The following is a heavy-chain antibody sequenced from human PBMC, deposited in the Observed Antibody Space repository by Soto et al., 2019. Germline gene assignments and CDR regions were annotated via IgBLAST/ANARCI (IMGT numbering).Heavy chain of an antibody. CDR1: GFTFSNAW. CDR2: IKSKTDGGTT. CDR3: TTSYYDFWSGYDSLYYGMDV. Sequence: GGSLRLSCAASGFTFSNAWMNWVRQAPGKGLEWVGRIKSKTDGGTTDYAAPVKGRFTISRDDSKNTLYLQMNSLKTEDTAVYYCTTSYYDFWSGYDSLYYGMDVWGQGTTVTVS. V-gene: IGHV3-15*07. D-gene: IGHD3-3*01. J-gene: IGHJ6*02.